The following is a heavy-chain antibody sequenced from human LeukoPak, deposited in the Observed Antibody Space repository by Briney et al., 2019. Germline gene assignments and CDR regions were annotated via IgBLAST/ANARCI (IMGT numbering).Heavy chain of an antibody. Sequence: HGESLKISCKGSGYSFTSYWIGWVRQMPGKGLEWMGIIYLGDSDTKYSPSFQGQGTISADKSISTAYLQWSSLKASDTAMYYCARLLRNIAAAVYYFDYWGQGTLVTVSS. V-gene: IGHV5-51*01. CDR2: IYLGDSDT. J-gene: IGHJ4*02. CDR1: GYSFTSYW. D-gene: IGHD6-13*01. CDR3: ARLLRNIAAAVYYFDY.